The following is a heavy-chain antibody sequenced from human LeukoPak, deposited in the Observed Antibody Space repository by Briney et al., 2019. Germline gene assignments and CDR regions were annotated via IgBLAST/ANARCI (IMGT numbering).Heavy chain of an antibody. Sequence: GGSLRLSCAASGFTFSSYSMHWVRQAPGKGLEWVAAISYDGSNKYHADSVKGRFTISRDNSKNTLYLQMNSLRAEDTAVYYCASPRRFLEWLPIDYWDQGTLVTVSS. CDR2: ISYDGSNK. D-gene: IGHD3-3*01. CDR1: GFTFSSYS. J-gene: IGHJ4*02. V-gene: IGHV3-30*04. CDR3: ASPRRFLEWLPIDY.